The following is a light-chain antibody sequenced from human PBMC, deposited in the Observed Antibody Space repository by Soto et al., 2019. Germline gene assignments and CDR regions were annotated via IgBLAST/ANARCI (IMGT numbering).Light chain of an antibody. Sequence: EIVLTQSPGTLSLSPGERATLSCSASQRVGSSYLAWYQHKPDQAPRLLIYGASGRATGTPDRFSGSGPGTDFSLTISRLEPEDFAVYYCRQYGNSPWTFGQGTKVDIK. CDR2: GAS. V-gene: IGKV3-20*01. CDR1: QRVGSSY. J-gene: IGKJ1*01. CDR3: RQYGNSPWT.